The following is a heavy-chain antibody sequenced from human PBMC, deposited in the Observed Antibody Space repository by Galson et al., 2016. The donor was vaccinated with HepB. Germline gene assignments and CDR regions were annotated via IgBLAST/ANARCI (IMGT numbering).Heavy chain of an antibody. CDR3: ANLGLAVP. CDR1: NGSVTSSHW. Sequence: SETLSLTCVVSNGSVTSSHWWSWVRQSPGKGLEWIGEIYHSGRTNYNPSLKSRVAISVDKSKNQFSLKVTSVTAADTAVYYCANLGLAVPWGQGTTVTVSS. CDR2: IYHSGRT. V-gene: IGHV4-4*02. J-gene: IGHJ6*02. D-gene: IGHD3-16*01.